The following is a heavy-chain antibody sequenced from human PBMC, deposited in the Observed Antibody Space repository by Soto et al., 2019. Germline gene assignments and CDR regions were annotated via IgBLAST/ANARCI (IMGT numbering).Heavy chain of an antibody. CDR2: INHRGST. V-gene: IGHV4-34*01. CDR1: GGSFSSYY. D-gene: IGHD1-20*01. CDR3: ARGYSPGWQYNWNTSSYYNYMDA. J-gene: IGHJ6*03. Sequence: ESLSLTCAVYGGSFSSYYWSWILQPPGKGLEWIGEINHRGSTNYNPSLKSRVTISVDTSKNQFSLKLSSVTAADTAVYYCARGYSPGWQYNWNTSSYYNYMDAWGKENTVTISS.